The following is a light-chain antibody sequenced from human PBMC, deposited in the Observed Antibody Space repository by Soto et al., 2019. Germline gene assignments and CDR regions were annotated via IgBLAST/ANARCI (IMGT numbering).Light chain of an antibody. CDR1: QAIGNS. J-gene: IGKJ1*01. CDR3: QQSFASSWT. V-gene: IGKV1-39*01. Sequence: DIQMTQSPSSLSASVGDRVTITCRTSQAIGNSVNLYQQKPGKAPNLLVYGTSTLQSGVPSRFSGSGSGTDFTLTISNAQREDFATYYCQQSFASSWTCGQGTKVEIK. CDR2: GTS.